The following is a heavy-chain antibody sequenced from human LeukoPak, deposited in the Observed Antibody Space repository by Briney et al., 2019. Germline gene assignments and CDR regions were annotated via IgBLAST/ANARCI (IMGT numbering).Heavy chain of an antibody. V-gene: IGHV3-7*01. CDR2: IKQDGSEK. D-gene: IGHD1-26*01. CDR3: ARSDPYSGSYYVPHYYYYYYMDV. J-gene: IGHJ6*03. CDR1: GFTFSSYW. Sequence: GGSLRLSCAASGFTFSSYWMSWVRQAPGKGLEWVANIKQDGSEKYYVDSVKGRFTISRDNAKNSLYLQMNSLRAEDTAVYYCARSDPYSGSYYVPHYYYYYYMDVWGKGTTVTVSS.